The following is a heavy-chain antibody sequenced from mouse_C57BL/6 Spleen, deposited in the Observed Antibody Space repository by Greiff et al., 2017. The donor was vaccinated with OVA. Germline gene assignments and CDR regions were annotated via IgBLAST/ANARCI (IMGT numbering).Heavy chain of an antibody. CDR3: ARGWDDYIDY. CDR2: ISYDGSN. V-gene: IGHV3-6*01. CDR1: GYSITSGYY. D-gene: IGHD4-1*01. J-gene: IGHJ2*01. Sequence: EVHLVESGPGLVKPSQSLSLTCSVTGYSITSGYYWNWIRQFPGNKLEWMGYISYDGSNNYNPSLKNRISITRDTSKNQFFLKLNSVTTEDTATYYCARGWDDYIDYWGQGTTLTVSS.